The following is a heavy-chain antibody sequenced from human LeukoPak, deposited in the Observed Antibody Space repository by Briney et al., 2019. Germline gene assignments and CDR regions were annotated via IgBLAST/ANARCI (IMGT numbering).Heavy chain of an antibody. D-gene: IGHD3-22*01. CDR3: ARDVVITEDYFDY. V-gene: IGHV3-48*01. Sequence: PGGSLRLSCAASGFTFSSYSMNWVRQAPGKGLEWVSYISSSSSTIYYADSVKGRFTISRDNAKNSLYLQMNNLRAEDTAVYYCARDVVITEDYFDYWGQGTLVTVSS. CDR1: GFTFSSYS. CDR2: ISSSSSTI. J-gene: IGHJ4*02.